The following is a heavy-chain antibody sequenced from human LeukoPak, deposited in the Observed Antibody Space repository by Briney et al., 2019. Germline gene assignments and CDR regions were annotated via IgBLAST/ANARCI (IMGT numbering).Heavy chain of an antibody. CDR3: ATYTHWVAGDV. Sequence: PGRSLRLSCEASGFTFSNFAMHWVRQAPGKGLEWVANMNKDGSAKGYVDSVKGRFTISRDNARNSLYLQMSSLRPEDTAVYYCATYTHWVAGDVWGQGTTVTVSS. CDR1: GFTFSNFA. J-gene: IGHJ6*02. V-gene: IGHV3-7*01. D-gene: IGHD3-16*01. CDR2: MNKDGSAK.